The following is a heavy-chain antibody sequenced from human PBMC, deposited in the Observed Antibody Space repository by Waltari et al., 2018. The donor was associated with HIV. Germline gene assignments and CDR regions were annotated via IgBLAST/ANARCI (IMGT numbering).Heavy chain of an antibody. D-gene: IGHD6-19*01. CDR1: RFTFSSYA. Sequence: QVQLVESGGGVVQPGRSLRLSFAASRFTFSSYAMHWVRQAPGKGLEWVAVISYYGDNKYYADSVKGRFTISRDNSKNTLYLQMNSLRAEDTAVYYCAKGASGWSPGYWGQGTLVTVSS. J-gene: IGHJ4*02. V-gene: IGHV3-30*18. CDR3: AKGASGWSPGY. CDR2: ISYYGDNK.